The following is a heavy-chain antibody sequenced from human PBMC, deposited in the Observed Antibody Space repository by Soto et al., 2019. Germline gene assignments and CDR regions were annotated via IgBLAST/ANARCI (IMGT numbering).Heavy chain of an antibody. J-gene: IGHJ4*02. CDR2: IGSDI. Sequence: GGSLRLSCAASGFIFSSFTMNWVRQAPGKGLEWISYIGSDIYYADSVKGRFTTSRDMAKNSLYLQLNSLRAEDSAVYYCVRDRPFAFDNRGPGTLVTLAS. CDR3: VRDRPFAFDN. CDR1: GFIFSSFT. V-gene: IGHV3-21*05.